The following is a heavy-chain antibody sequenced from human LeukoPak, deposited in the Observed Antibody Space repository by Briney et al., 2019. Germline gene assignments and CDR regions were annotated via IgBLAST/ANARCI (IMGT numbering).Heavy chain of an antibody. V-gene: IGHV4-61*02. CDR1: GGSTSSGSYY. CDR2: IYTSGST. CDR3: ARADSSGYLNYGMDV. D-gene: IGHD3-22*01. Sequence: SETLSLTCTVSGGSTSSGSYYWSWIRQPAGKGLEWIGRIYTSGSTNYNPSLKSRVTISVDTSKNQFSPKLSSVTAADTAVYYCARADSSGYLNYGMDVWGQGTTVTVSS. J-gene: IGHJ6*02.